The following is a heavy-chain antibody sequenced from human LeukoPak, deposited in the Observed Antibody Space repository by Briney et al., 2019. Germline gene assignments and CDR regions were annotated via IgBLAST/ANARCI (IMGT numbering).Heavy chain of an antibody. Sequence: ASVKVSCKASGYTFTSYGISWVRQAPGQGLEWMGWISAYNGNTNYAQKLQGRVTMTTDTSTSTAYMELRSLRSDDTAVYYCARDGGRGYSGYDSPALGMDVWGQGTTVTVSS. V-gene: IGHV1-18*01. J-gene: IGHJ6*02. CDR1: GYTFTSYG. D-gene: IGHD5-12*01. CDR3: ARDGGRGYSGYDSPALGMDV. CDR2: ISAYNGNT.